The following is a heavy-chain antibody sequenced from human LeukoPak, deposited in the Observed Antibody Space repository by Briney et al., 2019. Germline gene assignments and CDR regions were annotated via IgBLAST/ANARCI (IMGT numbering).Heavy chain of an antibody. V-gene: IGHV4-39*07. CDR2: IYYTGST. D-gene: IGHD3-22*01. CDR3: AILPATDTYYYDNSGYYRPGVH. J-gene: IGHJ4*02. Sequence: PSETLSLTCTVSGGSISSSHYYWGWIRQPPGKGLEWIGSIYYTGSTYYNPSLKSRVTISVDTSKNQFSLKLRFATAADTAMYYCAILPATDTYYYDNSGYYRPGVHWGQGTLVTVSS. CDR1: GGSISSSHYY.